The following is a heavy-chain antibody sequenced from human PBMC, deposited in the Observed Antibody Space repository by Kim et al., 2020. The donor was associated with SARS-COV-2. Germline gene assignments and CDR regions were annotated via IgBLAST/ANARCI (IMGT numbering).Heavy chain of an antibody. CDR2: IYYSGST. CDR1: GGSISSSSYY. Sequence: SETLSLTCTVSGGSISSSSYYWGWIRQPPGKGLEWIGSIYYSGSTYYNPSLKSRVTISVDTSKNQFSLKLSSVTAADTAVYYCARSIAVAGTIYYYYYYG. CDR3: ARSIAVAGTIYYYYYYG. D-gene: IGHD6-19*01. V-gene: IGHV4-39*01. J-gene: IGHJ6*01.